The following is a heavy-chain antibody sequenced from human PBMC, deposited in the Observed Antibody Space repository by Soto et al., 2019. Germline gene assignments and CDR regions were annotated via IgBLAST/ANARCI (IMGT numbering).Heavy chain of an antibody. V-gene: IGHV1-46*01. CDR1: VYTFTSYY. J-gene: IGHJ6*02. CDR2: INPSGGST. Sequence: XSVKVSFKASVYTFTSYYMHWVRQAPGQGLEWMGIINPSGGSTSYAQKFQGRVTMTRDTSTSTVYMELSSLRSEDTAVYYCARDQVYYYDSSGYPPYGMDVWGQGTTVTVSS. D-gene: IGHD3-22*01. CDR3: ARDQVYYYDSSGYPPYGMDV.